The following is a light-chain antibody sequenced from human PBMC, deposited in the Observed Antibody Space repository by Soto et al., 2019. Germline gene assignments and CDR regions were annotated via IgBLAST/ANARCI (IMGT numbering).Light chain of an antibody. CDR3: VLYMNSGIV. CDR2: STH. CDR1: SGSVSTSYY. V-gene: IGLV8-61*01. Sequence: QTVVTQEPTLSVSPGGTVTLTCGLSSGSVSTSYYPSWYQQTPGQAPRTLIYSTHTRSSGVPDRFSGSILGNKAALTITGAQADDESDYYCVLYMNSGIVFGGGTKVTVL. J-gene: IGLJ2*01.